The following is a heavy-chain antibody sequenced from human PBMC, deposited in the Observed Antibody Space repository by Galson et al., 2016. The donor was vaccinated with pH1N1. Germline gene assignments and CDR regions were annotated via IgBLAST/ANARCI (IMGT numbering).Heavy chain of an antibody. CDR1: GFTFNSNA. CDR2: IRFDGSKK. J-gene: IGHJ4*02. Sequence: SLRLSCAASGFTFNSNAMHWVRQAPGKGLEWVAFIRFDGSKKYYADSVKGRFTISRDNSRATLFLQMNSLRPEDTAVYYCVKDSDYGGQLRWGQVTLVTVSS. CDR3: VKDSDYGGQLR. V-gene: IGHV3-30*02. D-gene: IGHD4-23*01.